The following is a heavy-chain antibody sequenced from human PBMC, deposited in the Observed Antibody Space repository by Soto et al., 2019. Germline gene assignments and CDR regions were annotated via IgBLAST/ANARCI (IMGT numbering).Heavy chain of an antibody. CDR3: ARRNFGVLTDY. Sequence: EVQLVESGGGLVQPGGSLRLSCAVSGFNLRDFWMSWVRQAPGKGLEWVANIKQDGSEKYYVDSVKGRFTVSRDNAKNSLYLQMNSLRAEDTAMYYCARRNFGVLTDYWGPGTLVTVSS. D-gene: IGHD3-3*01. CDR2: IKQDGSEK. CDR1: GFNLRDFW. V-gene: IGHV3-7*03. J-gene: IGHJ4*02.